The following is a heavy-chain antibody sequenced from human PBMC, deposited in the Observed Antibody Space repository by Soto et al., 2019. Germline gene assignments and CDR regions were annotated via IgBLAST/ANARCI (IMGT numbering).Heavy chain of an antibody. D-gene: IGHD3-16*01. V-gene: IGHV4-34*01. CDR1: GGSFSGYY. J-gene: IGHJ4*02. Sequence: QVQLQQWGAGLLKPSETLSLTCAVYGGSFSGYYWSWIRQPPGKGLEWIGEINHSGITNYNPSLKSRVNISVDTSKNQFSLKLSSVTAADTAVYYCARVQCEITGLGDYWGQGTLVTVSS. CDR2: INHSGIT. CDR3: ARVQCEITGLGDY.